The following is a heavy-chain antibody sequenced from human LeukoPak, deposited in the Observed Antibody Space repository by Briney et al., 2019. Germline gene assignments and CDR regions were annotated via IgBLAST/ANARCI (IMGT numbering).Heavy chain of an antibody. V-gene: IGHV3-33*01. D-gene: IGHD3-22*01. CDR1: GFTFSSYG. J-gene: IGHJ4*02. CDR2: IWYDGSNK. CDR3: ARDGERYYYDSSGYYDY. Sequence: PGGSLRLSCAASGFTFSSYGMHWVRQAPGEGLEWVAVIWYDGSNKYYADSVKGRFTISRDNSKNTLYLQMNSLRAEDTAVYYCARDGERYYYDSSGYYDYWGQGTLVTVSS.